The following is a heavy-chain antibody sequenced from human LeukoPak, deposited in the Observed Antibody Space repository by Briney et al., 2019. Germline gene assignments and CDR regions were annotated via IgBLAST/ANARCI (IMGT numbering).Heavy chain of an antibody. J-gene: IGHJ4*02. CDR3: AKDSNYYDSSGYSNPLLV. CDR2: ISSSGSTI. CDR1: GFTFSSYE. D-gene: IGHD3-22*01. Sequence: SGGSLRLSCAASGFTFSSYEMNWVRQAPGKGLEWVSYISSSGSTIYYADSVKGRFTISRDNSKNTLYLQMNSLRAEDTAVYYCAKDSNYYDSSGYSNPLLVWGQGTLVTVSS. V-gene: IGHV3-48*03.